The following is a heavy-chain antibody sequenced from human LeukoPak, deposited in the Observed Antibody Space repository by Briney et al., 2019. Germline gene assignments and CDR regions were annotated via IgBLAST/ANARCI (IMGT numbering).Heavy chain of an antibody. Sequence: SETLSLTCTVSGGSISSYYWSWIRQPPGKGLEWIGYIYYSGSTNYNPSLKSRVTISVDTSKNQFSLKLSSVTAADTAVYYCARQGQQLVDFDYWGQGTLVTVSS. CDR3: ARQGQQLVDFDY. CDR1: GGSISSYY. D-gene: IGHD6-13*01. V-gene: IGHV4-59*08. J-gene: IGHJ4*02. CDR2: IYYSGST.